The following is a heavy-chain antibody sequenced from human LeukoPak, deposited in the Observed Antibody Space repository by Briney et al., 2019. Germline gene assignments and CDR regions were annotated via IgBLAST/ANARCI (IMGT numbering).Heavy chain of an antibody. CDR3: ASYIMITFGGVIVILLAAVGYYGMDV. J-gene: IGHJ6*02. D-gene: IGHD3-16*02. Sequence: GASVKVSCKTSGYTFTNYGISWVRQAPGQGLEWMGWISGYNGNTHYEQKFQGRVTVTIDTSTSTAYMELRSLRSEDTAVYCCASYIMITFGGVIVILLAAVGYYGMDVWGQGTTVTVSS. V-gene: IGHV1-18*01. CDR2: ISGYNGNT. CDR1: GYTFTNYG.